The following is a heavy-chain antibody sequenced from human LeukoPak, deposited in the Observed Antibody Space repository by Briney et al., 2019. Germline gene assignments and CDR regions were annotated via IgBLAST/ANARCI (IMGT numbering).Heavy chain of an antibody. CDR2: ITGNGGST. J-gene: IGHJ4*02. V-gene: IGHV3-23*01. D-gene: IGHD6-19*01. Sequence: GRSLRLSCAASGFTFSSYAMSWVRQAPGKGLEWVSAITGNGGSTYYADSVKGRFTISRDNSKSTLYLQMNRLRAEDTAIYYCAKRSCSGTTCYPLDYWGQGTLVTVSS. CDR3: AKRSCSGTTCYPLDY. CDR1: GFTFSSYA.